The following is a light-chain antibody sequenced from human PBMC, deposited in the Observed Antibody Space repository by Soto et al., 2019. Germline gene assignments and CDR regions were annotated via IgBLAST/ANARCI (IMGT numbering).Light chain of an antibody. CDR3: QHYNSYPEA. J-gene: IGKJ1*01. Sequence: DIQMTPSPSTLSGSVGARVTITCRASQTISSWLAWYQQKPGKAPKLLIYKASTLKSGVPSRFSGSGSGTEFTLTISSLQTDDFATYYCQHYNSYPEAFGQGTKVDIK. V-gene: IGKV1-5*03. CDR1: QTISSW. CDR2: KAS.